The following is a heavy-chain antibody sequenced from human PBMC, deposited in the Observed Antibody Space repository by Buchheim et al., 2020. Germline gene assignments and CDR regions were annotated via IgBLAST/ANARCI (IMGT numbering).Heavy chain of an antibody. J-gene: IGHJ5*02. CDR2: IYYSGST. CDR3: ARRVYCSGGSCYPLNNWFDP. CDR1: GGSISSSSYY. D-gene: IGHD2-15*01. Sequence: QLQLQESGPGLVKPSETLSLTCTVSGGSISSSSYYWGWIRQPPGKGLEWIGSIYYSGSTYYNPSLKSRVTISVDTSKNQFSLKLSSVTAADTAVYYCARRVYCSGGSCYPLNNWFDPWGQGTL. V-gene: IGHV4-39*01.